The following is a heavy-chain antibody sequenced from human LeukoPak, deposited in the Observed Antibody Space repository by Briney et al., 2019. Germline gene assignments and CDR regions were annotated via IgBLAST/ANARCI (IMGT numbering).Heavy chain of an antibody. Sequence: ASVKVSCKASGYTFTSYTMHWVRQAPGQRLEWMGWINAGSGYTKYSQKFQGRVTITRDTSASTAYMELSSLRSEDTAVYYCARDLGDYTPNDYWGQGTLVTVSS. CDR2: INAGSGYT. V-gene: IGHV1-3*01. CDR3: ARDLGDYTPNDY. CDR1: GYTFTSYT. D-gene: IGHD4-17*01. J-gene: IGHJ4*02.